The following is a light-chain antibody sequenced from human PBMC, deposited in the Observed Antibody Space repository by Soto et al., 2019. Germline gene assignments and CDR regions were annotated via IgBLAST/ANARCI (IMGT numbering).Light chain of an antibody. CDR3: QQYNNWPRT. CDR1: HSIISY. V-gene: IGKV3-15*01. CDR2: GAS. Sequence: EVVMTQSPATLSVSPGERATLSCRASHSIISYLAWYQHKPGQAPRLLIYGASTRATGVPARFSGSGSGAEFTLTFNSLQSEDFAVYYCQQYNNWPRTFGQGTKVEIK. J-gene: IGKJ1*01.